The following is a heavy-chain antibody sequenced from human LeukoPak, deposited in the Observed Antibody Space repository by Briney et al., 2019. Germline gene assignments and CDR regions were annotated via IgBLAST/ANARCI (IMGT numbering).Heavy chain of an antibody. Sequence: GGSLRLSCAASGFTFSSYGMHWVRQAPGKGLEWAAVISYDGSNKYYADSVKGRFTISRDNSKNTLYLQMNSLRAEDTAVYYCARAASSGWYPRDYYYGMDVWGQGTTVTVSS. CDR2: ISYDGSNK. CDR1: GFTFSSYG. D-gene: IGHD6-19*01. J-gene: IGHJ6*02. CDR3: ARAASSGWYPRDYYYGMDV. V-gene: IGHV3-30*12.